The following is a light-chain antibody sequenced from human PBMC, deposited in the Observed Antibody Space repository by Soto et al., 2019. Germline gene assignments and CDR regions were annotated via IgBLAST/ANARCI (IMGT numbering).Light chain of an antibody. J-gene: IGKJ5*01. CDR1: QSLLHSNGYNY. CDR2: LGS. V-gene: IGKV2-28*01. Sequence: DLVMTQSPLSLPVTPGEPASISCRSSQSLLHSNGYNYLDWYLQKPGQSPQLLIYLGSNRASGVPDRFSGSGSGTDFTLKISRVEAEDVGVYYCMQALQTPGPITFGQGTRLEIK. CDR3: MQALQTPGPIT.